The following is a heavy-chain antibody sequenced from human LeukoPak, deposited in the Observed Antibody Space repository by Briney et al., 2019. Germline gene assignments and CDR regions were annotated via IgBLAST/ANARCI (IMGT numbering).Heavy chain of an antibody. CDR3: TRGLWGSAYDAFDI. D-gene: IGHD3-16*01. J-gene: IGHJ3*02. CDR2: IGTAGDT. Sequence: PGGSLRLSCAASGFTFSSYDMHWVRQATGKGLEWVSAIGTAGDTYYPGSVKGRFTISRENAKNSLYLQMNSLRAGDTAVYYCTRGLWGSAYDAFDIWGQGTMVTVSS. V-gene: IGHV3-13*01. CDR1: GFTFSSYD.